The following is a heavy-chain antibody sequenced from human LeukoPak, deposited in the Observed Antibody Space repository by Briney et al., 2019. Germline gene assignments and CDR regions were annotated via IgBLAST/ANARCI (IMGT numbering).Heavy chain of an antibody. Sequence: GGSLRLSCAAYGFYFRNYAMTWVRQAPGKGLEWVSGISNGGVATYYADSVEGRFTVSRDNPKNTLYLQMNSLRADDTAIYYCAKGPDKYCTAGSCYGASWGQGTQVTVSS. CDR1: GFYFRNYA. V-gene: IGHV3-23*01. CDR3: AKGPDKYCTAGSCYGAS. D-gene: IGHD2-15*01. J-gene: IGHJ5*02. CDR2: ISNGGVAT.